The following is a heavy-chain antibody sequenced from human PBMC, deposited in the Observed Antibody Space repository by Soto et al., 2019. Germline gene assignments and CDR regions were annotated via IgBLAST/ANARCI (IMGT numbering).Heavy chain of an antibody. J-gene: IGHJ3*02. CDR1: GYTFTSYD. CDR2: MNPNSGNT. Sequence: ASVKVSCKASGYTFTSYDINWVRQATGQGXEWMGWMNPNSGNTGYAQKFQGRATMTRNTSISTAYMELSSLRSEDTAVYYCATRYEKGYCSGGSCDYAFDIWGQGTMVTVS. D-gene: IGHD2-15*01. V-gene: IGHV1-8*01. CDR3: ATRYEKGYCSGGSCDYAFDI.